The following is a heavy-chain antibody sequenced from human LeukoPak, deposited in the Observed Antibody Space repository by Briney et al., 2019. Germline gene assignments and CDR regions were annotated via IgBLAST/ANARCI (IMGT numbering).Heavy chain of an antibody. CDR3: ARVVVAATRYFDF. CDR2: IYYSGST. V-gene: IGHV4-59*11. CDR1: GGSISSHY. D-gene: IGHD2-15*01. Sequence: SETLSLTCTVSGGSISSHYWTWIRQPPGKGLEWIGYIYYSGSTNYNPSLKSRVTISVDTSKNQFSLKLTSVTAADTAVYYCARVVVAATRYFDFWGQGTLVTVSS. J-gene: IGHJ4*02.